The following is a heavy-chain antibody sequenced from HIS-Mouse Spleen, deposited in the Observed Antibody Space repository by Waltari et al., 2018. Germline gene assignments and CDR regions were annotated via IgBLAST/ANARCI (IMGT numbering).Heavy chain of an antibody. CDR2: IYHSGST. CDR1: GYSISSGSY. Sequence: QVQLQESGPGLVKPSETLSLTCTVSGYSISSGSYWGWLRPPPGKGLEWMGSIYHSGSTYYNPSLKSRVTISVDTSKNQFSLKLSSVTAADTAVYYCARELPLRGYSYGYLDYWGQGTLVTVSS. CDR3: ARELPLRGYSYGYLDY. D-gene: IGHD5-18*01. V-gene: IGHV4-38-2*02. J-gene: IGHJ4*02.